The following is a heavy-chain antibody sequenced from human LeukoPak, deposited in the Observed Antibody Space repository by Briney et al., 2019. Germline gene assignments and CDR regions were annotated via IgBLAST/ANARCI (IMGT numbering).Heavy chain of an antibody. J-gene: IGHJ4*02. V-gene: IGHV4-39*07. CDR1: GGSISSSSYY. CDR2: IYYSGST. Sequence: SETLSLTCTVSGGSISSSSYYWGWIRLPPGKGLEWIGSIYYSGSTYYNPSLKSRVTISVDTSKNQFSLKLSSVTAADTAVYYCARGDSSSPCYIDYWGQGILVTVSS. D-gene: IGHD6-6*01. CDR3: ARGDSSSPCYIDY.